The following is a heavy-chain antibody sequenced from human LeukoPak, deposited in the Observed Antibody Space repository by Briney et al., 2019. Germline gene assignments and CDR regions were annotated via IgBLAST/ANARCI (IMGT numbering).Heavy chain of an antibody. J-gene: IGHJ3*02. CDR3: ARDPLRLRWTDAFDI. Sequence: SVKVSCKASGGTLSSYAFSWGRQGPGPGLEWMGGVIPIFGTANYAQKFQGRVTITADESTSTAYMELSSLRSEDTAVYYCARDPLRLRWTDAFDIWGQGTMVTVSS. D-gene: IGHD4-23*01. CDR1: GGTLSSYA. V-gene: IGHV1-69*13. CDR2: VIPIFGTA.